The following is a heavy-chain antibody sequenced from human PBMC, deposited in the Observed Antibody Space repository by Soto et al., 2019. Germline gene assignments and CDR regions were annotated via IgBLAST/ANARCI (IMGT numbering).Heavy chain of an antibody. Sequence: SETLSLTCTVSGDSATSVSDYWSWIRQPPGKGLEWIGYIYYSGSADYNPSLGSRVTIPIDTSKNQFSLKLTSVTAADTAVYYCARGVGFGYYYYHMDLWGQGTTVTVSS. CDR3: ARGVGFGYYYYHMDL. CDR2: IYYSGSA. J-gene: IGHJ6*02. CDR1: GDSATSVSDY. V-gene: IGHV4-61*01. D-gene: IGHD3-10*01.